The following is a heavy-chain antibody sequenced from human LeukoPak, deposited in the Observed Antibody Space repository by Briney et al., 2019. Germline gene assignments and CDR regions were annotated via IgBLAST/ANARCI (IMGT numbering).Heavy chain of an antibody. CDR2: ISSSSSTI. D-gene: IGHD3-10*02. CDR3: AELGITMIGGV. J-gene: IGHJ6*04. CDR1: GFTFSSYS. Sequence: PGGPLRLSCAASGFTFSSYSMNWVRQAPGKGLEWVSYISSSSSTIYYADSVKGRFTISRDNAKTSLYLQMNRLRAEDTAVYYCAELGITMIGGVWGKGTTVTISS. V-gene: IGHV3-48*01.